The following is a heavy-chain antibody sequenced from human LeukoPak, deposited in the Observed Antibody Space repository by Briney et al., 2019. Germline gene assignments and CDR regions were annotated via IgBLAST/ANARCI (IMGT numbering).Heavy chain of an antibody. CDR3: VRDLLGSGWFGDFDY. Sequence: GGALRLSCAASGFTVSSNYMSWVRQAPGKGLEWVSALFGGGDTYYADSVRGRFTISRDRNTLYLQMDSLRAEDTAVYYCVRDLLGSGWFGDFDYWGQGTLVTV. CDR2: LFGGGDT. D-gene: IGHD6-19*01. J-gene: IGHJ4*02. V-gene: IGHV3-53*01. CDR1: GFTVSSNY.